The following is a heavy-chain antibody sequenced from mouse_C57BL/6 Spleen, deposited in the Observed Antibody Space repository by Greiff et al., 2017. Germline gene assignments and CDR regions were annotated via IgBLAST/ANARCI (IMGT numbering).Heavy chain of an antibody. J-gene: IGHJ4*01. CDR2: IDPSDSYT. CDR3: ARSNAMDY. Sequence: QVQLQQSGAELVRPGTSVKLSCKASGYTFTSYWMHWVKQRPGQGLEWIGVIDPSDSYTNYNEKFKSKATLTVDKSSSTAYMQLSSLTSEDSAVYYCARSNAMDYWGQGTSVTVSS. V-gene: IGHV1-59*01. CDR1: GYTFTSYW.